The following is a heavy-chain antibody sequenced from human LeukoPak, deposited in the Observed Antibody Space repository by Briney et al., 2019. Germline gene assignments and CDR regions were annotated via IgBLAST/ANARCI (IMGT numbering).Heavy chain of an antibody. CDR3: AELGITMIGGV. CDR2: ISVSGTTI. Sequence: LSLTCTVSGGSISSSSYYWGWIRQPPGKGLEWLSHISVSGTTIHYADSVKGRFTISRDNAKNSVYLQMTSLRAEDTAVYYCAELGITMIGGVWGKGTTVTISS. CDR1: GGSISSSSYY. J-gene: IGHJ6*04. V-gene: IGHV3-11*04. D-gene: IGHD3-10*02.